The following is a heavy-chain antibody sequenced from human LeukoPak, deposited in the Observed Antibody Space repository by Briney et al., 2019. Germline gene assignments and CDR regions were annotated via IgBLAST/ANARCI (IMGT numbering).Heavy chain of an antibody. CDR2: IYASGTT. J-gene: IGHJ5*02. D-gene: IGHD5-12*01. CDR3: ARGLAAAYDYNWLDP. V-gene: IGHV4-61*02. Sequence: SETLSLTCTVSGGSISTSNYYWSWVRQPAGKGLEWIGRIYASGTTRYNPSLQSRVTMSVDMSKNQFSLKLTSVTAADAAVYFCARGLAAAYDYNWLDPWGQGILVTVSS. CDR1: GGSISTSNYY.